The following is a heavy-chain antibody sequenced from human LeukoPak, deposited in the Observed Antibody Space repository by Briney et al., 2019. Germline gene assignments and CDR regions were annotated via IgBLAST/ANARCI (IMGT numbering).Heavy chain of an antibody. V-gene: IGHV4-59*12. D-gene: IGHD4-17*01. CDR1: GGSISTYY. Sequence: PSETLSLTCTVSGGSISTYYWSWIRQPPGKGLEWIGCIYYSGSTDYNPSLKSRVTISVDTSKNQFSLKLTSVTAADTAVYYCAREASGDDGGWLDPWGQGTLVTVSS. CDR3: AREASGDDGGWLDP. J-gene: IGHJ5*02. CDR2: IYYSGST.